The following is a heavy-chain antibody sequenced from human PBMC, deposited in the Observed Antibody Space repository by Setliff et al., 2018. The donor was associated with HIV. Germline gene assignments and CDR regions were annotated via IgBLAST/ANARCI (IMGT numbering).Heavy chain of an antibody. J-gene: IGHJ6*03. D-gene: IGHD4-17*01. CDR1: GGSISSGGYY. V-gene: IGHV4-31*03. CDR3: ARHGDYSYFYYSTWTS. CDR2: IYYSGTT. Sequence: SETLSLTCTVSGGSISSGGYYWSWIRQHPGKGLEWIGYIYYSGTTYYNPSLKSRATISVDTSKNQFSLKLTSVTAADTAVYYCARHGDYSYFYYSTWTSGAKGPRSPSP.